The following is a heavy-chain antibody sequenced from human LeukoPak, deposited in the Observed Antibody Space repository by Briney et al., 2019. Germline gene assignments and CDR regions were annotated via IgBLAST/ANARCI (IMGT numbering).Heavy chain of an antibody. V-gene: IGHV3-30-3*01. D-gene: IGHD6-13*01. CDR1: GLTFSSYG. CDR2: ISYDGSNK. J-gene: IGHJ5*02. Sequence: GGSLRLSCAASGLTFSSYGMHWVRQAPGKGLEWVAVISYDGSNKYYADSVKGRFTISRDNSKNTLYLQMNSLRAEDTAVYYCARDRGSSWMENWFDPWGQGTLVTVSS. CDR3: ARDRGSSWMENWFDP.